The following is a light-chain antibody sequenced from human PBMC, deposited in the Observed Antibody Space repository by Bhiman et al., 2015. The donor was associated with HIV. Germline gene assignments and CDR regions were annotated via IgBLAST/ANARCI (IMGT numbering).Light chain of an antibody. V-gene: IGLV3-19*01. CDR1: SLRTYY. Sequence: SSELTQDPAVSVALGQTVRITCQGDSLRTYYASWYQQKPGQAPVLVIYAKNNRPSGIPDRFSGSSSGNTASLTITGAQAEDEADYYCNSRDSSGNIWIFGGGTNLTVL. CDR2: AKN. CDR3: NSRDSSGNIWI. J-gene: IGLJ2*01.